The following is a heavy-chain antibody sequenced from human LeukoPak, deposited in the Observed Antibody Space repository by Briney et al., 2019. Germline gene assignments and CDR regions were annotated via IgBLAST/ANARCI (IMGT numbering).Heavy chain of an antibody. CDR2: IYSSGST. V-gene: IGHV4-4*07. Sequence: SETLSLTCTVSGGSISSYYWSWIRQPAGKGLEWIGRIYSSGSTNYNPSLKSRVTMSVDTSKNQFSLKLSSVTAADTAVYYCARLSASSTRDYYYYYMDVWGKGTTVTVSS. CDR3: ARLSASSTRDYYYYYMDV. D-gene: IGHD2-2*01. CDR1: GGSISSYY. J-gene: IGHJ6*03.